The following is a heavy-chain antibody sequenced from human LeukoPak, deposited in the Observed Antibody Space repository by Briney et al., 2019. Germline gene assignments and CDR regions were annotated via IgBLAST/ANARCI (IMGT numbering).Heavy chain of an antibody. Sequence: SETLSLTCTVSGGSIRTSSYSWGWIRQPPGKGLEWIASIDYSGSTYFNPSLRGRVTISVDTSQNQLSLKLSSVTATDTAVYYCTRLNWSGELEPLHFDYWGQGTLVTVSS. D-gene: IGHD3-10*01. CDR2: IDYSGST. V-gene: IGHV4-39*01. J-gene: IGHJ4*02. CDR1: GGSIRTSSYS. CDR3: TRLNWSGELEPLHFDY.